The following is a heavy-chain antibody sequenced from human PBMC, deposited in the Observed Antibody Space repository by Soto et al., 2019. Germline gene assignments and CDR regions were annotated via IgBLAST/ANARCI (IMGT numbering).Heavy chain of an antibody. D-gene: IGHD1-26*01. CDR1: GFTFSSYG. Sequence: GGSLRLSCAGSGFTFSSYGIHWVRQAPGKGLEWVALISYDGGNEKYTESVKDRFTISRDDSHNVAYLQMSSLRTGDTAMYYCAKDRYSGNYPTDFDYWGQGSLVTVSS. J-gene: IGHJ4*02. CDR2: ISYDGGNE. V-gene: IGHV3-30*18. CDR3: AKDRYSGNYPTDFDY.